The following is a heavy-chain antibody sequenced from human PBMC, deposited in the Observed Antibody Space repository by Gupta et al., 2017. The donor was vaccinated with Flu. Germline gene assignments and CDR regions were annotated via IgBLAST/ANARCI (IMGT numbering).Heavy chain of an antibody. CDR2: VHHSGST. D-gene: IGHD5-12*01. CDR3: ARHEFCTDPLDY. Sequence: QVLLQASRPGLVKPSETLSLIRSVSGVSLCSYSWTWIRQSPGKGLEWIGYVHHSGSTNFNPSLKSRVGMSVDTSKKQFSLKLNSVTAADTAVYYCARHEFCTDPLDYWGQGILVTVSS. CDR1: GVSLCSYS. V-gene: IGHV4-59*08. J-gene: IGHJ4*02.